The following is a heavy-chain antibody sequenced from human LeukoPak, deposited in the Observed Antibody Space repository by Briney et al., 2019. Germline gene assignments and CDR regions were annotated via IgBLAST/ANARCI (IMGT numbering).Heavy chain of an antibody. Sequence: SETLSLTCTVSGGPISSGSYYWSWIRQPAGKGLEWIGRIYTSGSTNYNPSLKSRVTISVDTPKNQFSLKLSSVTAADTAVYYCARAGYTYYYGSGSYAYYYYYGMDVWGQGTTVTVSS. CDR3: ARAGYTYYYGSGSYAYYYYYGMDV. CDR2: IYTSGST. J-gene: IGHJ6*02. D-gene: IGHD3-10*01. CDR1: GGPISSGSYY. V-gene: IGHV4-61*02.